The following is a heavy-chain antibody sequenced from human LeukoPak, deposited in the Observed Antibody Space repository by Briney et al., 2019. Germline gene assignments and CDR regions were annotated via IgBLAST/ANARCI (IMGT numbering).Heavy chain of an antibody. J-gene: IGHJ6*03. CDR1: GFTFSSYA. Sequence: PVGSLRLSCAASGFTFSSYAMSWVRQAPGKGLEWVSAISGSGGSTYYADSVKGRFTISRDNSKNTLYLQMNSLRAEDTAVYYCAKVSSSTTRGGYYYYYYMDVWGKGTTVTVSS. CDR3: AKVSSSTTRGGYYYYYYMDV. V-gene: IGHV3-23*01. D-gene: IGHD2-2*01. CDR2: ISGSGGST.